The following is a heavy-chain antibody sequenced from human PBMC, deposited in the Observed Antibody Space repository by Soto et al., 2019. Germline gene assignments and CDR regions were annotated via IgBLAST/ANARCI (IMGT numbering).Heavy chain of an antibody. CDR3: ARDYYGQMIPRYGMDV. V-gene: IGHV3-33*01. J-gene: IGHJ6*02. Sequence: GGSLRLSCAASGFTFSSYGMHWVRQAPGKGLEWVAVIWYDGSNKYYADSVKGRFTISRDNSKNTLYLQMNSLRAEDTAVYYCARDYYGQMIPRYGMDVWGQGTTVTVSS. CDR1: GFTFSSYG. D-gene: IGHD3-10*01. CDR2: IWYDGSNK.